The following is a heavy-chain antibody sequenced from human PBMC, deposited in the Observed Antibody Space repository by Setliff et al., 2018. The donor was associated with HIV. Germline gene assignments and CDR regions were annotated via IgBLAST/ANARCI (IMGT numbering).Heavy chain of an antibody. D-gene: IGHD1-26*01. CDR2: ISAYNGNT. J-gene: IGHJ5*02. Sequence: GASVKVSCKASGGTFSSYAISWVRQAPGQGLEWMGWISAYNGNTNYAQMLQGRVTMTTDTSTSTAYMELRSLRSDDTAVYYCALASIVSTARWNHWGRGTLVTVSS. CDR1: GGTFSSYA. V-gene: IGHV1-18*01. CDR3: ALASIVSTARWNH.